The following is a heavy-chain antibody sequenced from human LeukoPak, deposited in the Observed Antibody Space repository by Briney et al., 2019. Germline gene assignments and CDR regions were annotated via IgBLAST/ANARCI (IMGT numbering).Heavy chain of an antibody. V-gene: IGHV3-21*01. CDR3: ARVGRYSSSWYLGPEPYYFDY. CDR1: GFTFSSYS. CDR2: ISSSSSYI. Sequence: GGSLRLSCAASGFTFSSYSMNWVRQAPGKGLEWVSSISSSSSYIYYADSVKGRFTISRDNAKNSLYPQMNSLRAEDTAVYYCARVGRYSSSWYLGPEPYYFDYWGQGTLVTVSS. J-gene: IGHJ4*02. D-gene: IGHD6-13*01.